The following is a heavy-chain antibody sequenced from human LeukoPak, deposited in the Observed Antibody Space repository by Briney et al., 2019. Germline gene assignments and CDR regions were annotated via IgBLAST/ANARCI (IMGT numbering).Heavy chain of an antibody. CDR2: ISGSGDST. CDR3: STGGYYDSSDYLDY. D-gene: IGHD3-22*01. J-gene: IGHJ4*02. Sequence: GGSLRLSCAASGFTFSSYAMSWVRQAPGKGLEWVSAISGSGDSTYYAGSVKGRFTSSRDNSKNTLYLQMNSLRAEDTAVYYCSTGGYYDSSDYLDYWGQGTLVSVSS. CDR1: GFTFSSYA. V-gene: IGHV3-23*01.